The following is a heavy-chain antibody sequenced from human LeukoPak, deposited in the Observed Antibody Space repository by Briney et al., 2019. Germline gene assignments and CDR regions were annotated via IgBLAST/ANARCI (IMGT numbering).Heavy chain of an antibody. Sequence: ASVKVSCKASGYTFTDYYMHWVRQAPGQGLEWMGWINPNSGGTNYAQKFQGRVTMTRDTSITTAYMELSGLRSEDTAVYYCALRGEGYCSGGSCPPYYYYGMDVWGKGTTVTVSS. J-gene: IGHJ6*04. D-gene: IGHD2-15*01. V-gene: IGHV1-2*02. CDR2: INPNSGGT. CDR3: ALRGEGYCSGGSCPPYYYYGMDV. CDR1: GYTFTDYY.